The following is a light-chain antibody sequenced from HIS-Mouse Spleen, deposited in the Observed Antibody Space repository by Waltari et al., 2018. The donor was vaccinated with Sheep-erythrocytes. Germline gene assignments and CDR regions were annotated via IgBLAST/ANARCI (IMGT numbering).Light chain of an antibody. V-gene: IGKV2-28*01. CDR1: QSLLHSNGYNY. Sequence: DIVMTQSPLSLPVTPGEPASISCRSSQSLLHSNGYNYLDWYLQKPGQSPTLLIYSGSNRASGVPDRFSGSGAGTDFTLKISRVEAEDVGVYYCMQALQTPRTFGQGTKVEIK. CDR3: MQALQTPRT. CDR2: SGS. J-gene: IGKJ1*01.